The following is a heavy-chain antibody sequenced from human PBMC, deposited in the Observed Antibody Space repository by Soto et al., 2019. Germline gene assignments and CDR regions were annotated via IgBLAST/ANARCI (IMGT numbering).Heavy chain of an antibody. CDR1: GGSISSSSYY. CDR2: IYYSGST. V-gene: IGHV4-39*01. J-gene: IGHJ5*02. Sequence: PSETLSLTCTVSGGSISSSSYYWGWIRQPPGKGLEWIGSIYYSGSTYYNPSLKSRVTISVDTSKNQFSLKLSSVTAADTAVYYCASRRRDYDFWSGQTPHWFHPWGQGTLVTVSS. CDR3: ASRRRDYDFWSGQTPHWFHP. D-gene: IGHD3-3*01.